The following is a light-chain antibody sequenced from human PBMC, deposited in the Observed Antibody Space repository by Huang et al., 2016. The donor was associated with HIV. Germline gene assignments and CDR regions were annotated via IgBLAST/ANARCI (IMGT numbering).Light chain of an antibody. V-gene: IGKV3-20*01. J-gene: IGKJ5*01. CDR3: QQYHSSPVT. Sequence: IVLTQSPGTLSVSPGEGAALSCRASQSISRSYLVWYQQKPGQAPRLLIYGASSRATGIPDRFSGSGSGRDFTLTISRLEPEDFAVYFCQQYHSSPVTFGQGTRLEIK. CDR2: GAS. CDR1: QSISRSY.